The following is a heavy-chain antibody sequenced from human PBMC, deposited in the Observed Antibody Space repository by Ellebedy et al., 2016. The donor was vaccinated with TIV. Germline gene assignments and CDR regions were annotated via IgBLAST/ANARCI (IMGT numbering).Heavy chain of an antibody. D-gene: IGHD5-24*01. J-gene: IGHJ4*02. CDR1: GGSFSGFQ. V-gene: IGHV4-30-4*08. Sequence: LRLSCAVYGGSFSGFQWSWIRQPPGKGLEWIGYIYYSGNTYHNPSLKSRVTISVDTSKNQFSLKLSSVTAADTAVYYCARGGDGYIHYWGQGTLVTVSS. CDR2: IYYSGNT. CDR3: ARGGDGYIHY.